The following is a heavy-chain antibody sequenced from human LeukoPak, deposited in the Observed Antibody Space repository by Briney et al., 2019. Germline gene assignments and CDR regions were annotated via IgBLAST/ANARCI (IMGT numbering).Heavy chain of an antibody. CDR3: ARDYYGYPWFDP. V-gene: IGHV4-30-4*08. CDR2: IYYSGST. D-gene: IGHD3-10*01. Sequence: SQTLSLTCTVSGGSISSGAYYWSWIRPPPGKGLEWIGYIYYSGSTYYNPSLKRRVTISVDTTKNQFSLKLSSVTAADTAVYYCARDYYGYPWFDPWGQGTLVTVSS. CDR1: GGSISSGAYY. J-gene: IGHJ5*02.